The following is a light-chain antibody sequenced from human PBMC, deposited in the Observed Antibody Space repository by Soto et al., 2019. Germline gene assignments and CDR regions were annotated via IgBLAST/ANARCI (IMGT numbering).Light chain of an antibody. CDR2: EVS. J-gene: IGLJ1*01. V-gene: IGLV2-14*01. CDR1: SSDVGGYNY. Sequence: QSVLTQPASVSGSPGQSITISCTGTSSDVGGYNYVSWYQQHPGKAPKLMIYEVSSRPSGVSNRFSGSKSGNTASLTISGLQAEDEADYYCSSYTSSSTLHVFGTGTKVTVL. CDR3: SSYTSSSTLHV.